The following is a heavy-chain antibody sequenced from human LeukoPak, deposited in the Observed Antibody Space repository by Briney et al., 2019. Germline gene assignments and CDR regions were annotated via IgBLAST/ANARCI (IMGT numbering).Heavy chain of an antibody. J-gene: IGHJ5*02. D-gene: IGHD1-26*01. V-gene: IGHV1-2*01. Sequence: GASVKVSCKASGYTFTGYYMHWVRQAPGQGLEWMGWINPNSGGTNYAQKFQGRVTSTRDTSISTASMELSRLRSDDTAVYYCARWGVGATHRGNWFDPWGQGTLVTVSS. CDR2: INPNSGGT. CDR3: ARWGVGATHRGNWFDP. CDR1: GYTFTGYY.